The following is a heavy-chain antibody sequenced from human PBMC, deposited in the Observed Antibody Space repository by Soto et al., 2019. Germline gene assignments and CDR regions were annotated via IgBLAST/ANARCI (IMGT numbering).Heavy chain of an antibody. V-gene: IGHV3-48*02. CDR1: GFTFSSYS. CDR3: ARENTPYGDYVNYFDY. Sequence: GGPLRLPCAASGFTFSSYSMNWVRQAPGKGLEWVSYISSSSSTIYYADSVKGRFTISRDNAKNSLYLQMNSLRDEDTAVYYCARENTPYGDYVNYFDYWGQGTLVTVSS. J-gene: IGHJ4*02. D-gene: IGHD4-17*01. CDR2: ISSSSSTI.